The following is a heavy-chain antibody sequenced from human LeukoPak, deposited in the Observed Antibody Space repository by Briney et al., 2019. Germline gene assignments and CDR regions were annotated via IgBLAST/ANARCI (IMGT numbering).Heavy chain of an antibody. J-gene: IGHJ4*02. CDR2: IWYDGSNK. Sequence: PGRSLRLSCAASGFTFSSYGMHWVRQAPGKGLEWVAVIWYDGSNKYYADSVKGRFTISRDNFKNTLYLQMNSLRAEDTAVYYCAKDRAHYSSGWRGFFDYWGQGTLVTVSS. V-gene: IGHV3-33*06. D-gene: IGHD6-19*01. CDR3: AKDRAHYSSGWRGFFDY. CDR1: GFTFSSYG.